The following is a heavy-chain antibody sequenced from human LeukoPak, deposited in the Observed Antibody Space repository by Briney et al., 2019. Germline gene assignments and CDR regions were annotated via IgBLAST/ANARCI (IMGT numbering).Heavy chain of an antibody. J-gene: IGHJ4*02. CDR2: IKSKTDGGTT. D-gene: IGHD2-8*01. Sequence: GGSLRLSCAASGFTFSNAWMSWVRQAPGKGLEWVGRIKSKTDGGTTDYAAPVKGRFTISRDDSKNTLYLQMNSLKTEDTAVYYCTTESVLMVYDYFDYWGQGTLVTVSS. CDR1: GFTFSNAW. V-gene: IGHV3-15*01. CDR3: TTESVLMVYDYFDY.